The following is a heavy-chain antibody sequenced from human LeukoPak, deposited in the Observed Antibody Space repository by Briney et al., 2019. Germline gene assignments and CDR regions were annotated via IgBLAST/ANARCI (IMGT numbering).Heavy chain of an antibody. Sequence: ASVTVSCKASGYTFTGYYMHWVRQAPGQGLEWMGWINPNSGGTNYAQKFQGRVTMTRDTSISTAYMELSRLGSDDTAVYYCARMTTVAPDAFDIWGQGTMVTVSS. CDR1: GYTFTGYY. V-gene: IGHV1-2*02. J-gene: IGHJ3*02. CDR2: INPNSGGT. D-gene: IGHD4-23*01. CDR3: ARMTTVAPDAFDI.